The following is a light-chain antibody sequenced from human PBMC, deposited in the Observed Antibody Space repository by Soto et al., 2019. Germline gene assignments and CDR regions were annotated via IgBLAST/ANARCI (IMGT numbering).Light chain of an antibody. CDR3: HQYHTVPWT. Sequence: IVMAQSPDSLAVSLGERATINCKSSQSLLYRTSNKDYLAWYQQRPGQPPKLLIHWASTRESGVPDRFSGSGSGTDFTLTISSLQAEDVAVYYCHQYHTVPWTFGQGIKVEI. J-gene: IGKJ1*01. CDR1: QSLLYRTSNKDY. CDR2: WAS. V-gene: IGKV4-1*01.